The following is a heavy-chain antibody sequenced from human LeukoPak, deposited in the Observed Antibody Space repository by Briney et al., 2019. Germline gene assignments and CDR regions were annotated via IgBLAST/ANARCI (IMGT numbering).Heavy chain of an antibody. CDR2: IIPIFGTA. J-gene: IGHJ4*02. Sequence: GASVKVSCKASGGTFSSYAISWLRQAPGQGLEWMGGIIPIFGTANYAQKFQGRVTITADESTSTAYMELSSLRSEDTAVYYCARGHGDYLYYFDYWGQGTLVTVSS. V-gene: IGHV1-69*01. CDR1: GGTFSSYA. CDR3: ARGHGDYLYYFDY. D-gene: IGHD4-17*01.